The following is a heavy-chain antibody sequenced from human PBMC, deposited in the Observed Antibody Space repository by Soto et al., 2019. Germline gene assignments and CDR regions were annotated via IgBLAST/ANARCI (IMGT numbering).Heavy chain of an antibody. J-gene: IGHJ4*02. V-gene: IGHV1-2*02. Sequence: ASVKVSCKASGYTFTGYYMHWVRQAPGQGLEWMGWINPNSGGTNYAQKFQGRVTMTRDTSISTAYMELSRPRSDDTAVYYCALYRITMIVVVIEPFDYWGQGTLVTVSS. CDR3: ALYRITMIVVVIEPFDY. CDR2: INPNSGGT. CDR1: GYTFTGYY. D-gene: IGHD3-22*01.